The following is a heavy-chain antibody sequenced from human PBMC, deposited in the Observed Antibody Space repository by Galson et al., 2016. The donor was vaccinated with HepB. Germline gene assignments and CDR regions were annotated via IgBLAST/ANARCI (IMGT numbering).Heavy chain of an antibody. Sequence: SLRLSCAASGFNLSDYYMTWVRQAPGKGLNWVSYISSTGSTIYYADSVKGRFTISRDNAKNSLYLQMNSLRAEDTAVYFCASISYSSARAEKWGQGTLVTVSS. CDR2: ISSTGSTI. J-gene: IGHJ4*02. CDR1: GFNLSDYY. CDR3: ASISYSSARAEK. D-gene: IGHD6-25*01. V-gene: IGHV3-11*01.